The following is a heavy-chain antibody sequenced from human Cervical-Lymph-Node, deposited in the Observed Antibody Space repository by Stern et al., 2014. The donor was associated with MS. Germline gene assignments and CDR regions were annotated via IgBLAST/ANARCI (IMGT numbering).Heavy chain of an antibody. CDR2: ISWNTGST. D-gene: IGHD3-10*01. V-gene: IGHV3-9*01. Sequence: EVQLVESGGTLVQPGRSLRISCAASGFTFDEYGMHWVRQGPGKGLEGVAGISWNTGSTGYADSVKGRFTISRDNAKNSVYLQMESLTVEDTALYYCANGGTYRSSSESLSLFEFWGQGTQVTVSS. CDR3: ANGGTYRSSSESLSLFEF. CDR1: GFTFDEYG. J-gene: IGHJ4*02.